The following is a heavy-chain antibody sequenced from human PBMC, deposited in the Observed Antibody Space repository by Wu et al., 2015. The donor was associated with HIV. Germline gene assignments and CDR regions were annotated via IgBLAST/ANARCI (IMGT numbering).Heavy chain of an antibody. Sequence: QVQLVQSGAEVKKPGASVKVSCKASGYTFTGYYMHWVRQAPGQGLEWMGWINPNSGGTNYAQKFQGRVTMTRDTSISTAYMELSRLRSDDTAVYYCARWGGITGTTLDAFDIWGQGTMVTVSS. CDR2: INPNSGGT. CDR3: ARWGGITGTTLDAFDI. J-gene: IGHJ3*02. V-gene: IGHV1-2*02. D-gene: IGHD1-7*01. CDR1: GYTFTGYY.